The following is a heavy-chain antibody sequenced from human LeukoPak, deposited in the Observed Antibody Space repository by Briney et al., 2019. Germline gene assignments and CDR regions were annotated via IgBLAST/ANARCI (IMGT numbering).Heavy chain of an antibody. J-gene: IGHJ4*02. CDR2: ISYDGSNK. D-gene: IGHD3-22*01. CDR3: ARGRLHYDSSGYPEGELDY. Sequence: GGSLRLSCAASGFTFSSYAMHWVRQAPGKGLEWVAVISYDGSNKYYADSVKGRFTISRDNSNNTLYLQMNSLRAEDTAVYYCARGRLHYDSSGYPEGELDYWGQGTLVTVSS. CDR1: GFTFSSYA. V-gene: IGHV3-30*04.